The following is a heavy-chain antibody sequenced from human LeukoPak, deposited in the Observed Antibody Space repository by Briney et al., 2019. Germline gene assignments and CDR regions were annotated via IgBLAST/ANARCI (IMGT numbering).Heavy chain of an antibody. D-gene: IGHD3-22*01. CDR1: GFTVSSNY. Sequence: GGSLRLSCAASGFTVSSNYMSWVRQAPGKGLEWVSVIYSGGSTYYADSVKGRFTISRDNSKNTLYLQMNSLRAEDTAVYYCARVGYYDSSGYSIWGQGTMVTVSS. J-gene: IGHJ3*02. V-gene: IGHV3-53*01. CDR2: IYSGGST. CDR3: ARVGYYDSSGYSI.